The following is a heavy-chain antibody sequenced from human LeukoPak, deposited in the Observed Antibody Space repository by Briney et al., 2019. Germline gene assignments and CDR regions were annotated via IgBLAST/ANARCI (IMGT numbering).Heavy chain of an antibody. CDR2: ISAYNGNT. V-gene: IGHV1-2*02. J-gene: IGHJ4*02. Sequence: GASVKVSCKASGYTFTSYYMHWVRQAPGQGLEWMGWISAYNGNTNYAQKLQGRVTMTRDTSISTAYMELSSLRSDDTAVYYCAREGEGEVTAIDYWGQGTLVTVSS. CDR1: GYTFTSYY. CDR3: AREGEGEVTAIDY. D-gene: IGHD2-21*02.